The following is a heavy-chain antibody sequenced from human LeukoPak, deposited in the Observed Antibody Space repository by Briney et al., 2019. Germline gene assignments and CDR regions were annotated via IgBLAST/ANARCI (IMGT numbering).Heavy chain of an antibody. V-gene: IGHV1-69*11. CDR1: GDTFSSYA. CDR2: LIPVLDNS. D-gene: IGHD3-3*02. J-gene: IGHJ4*02. CDR3: ARGGIGLGY. Sequence: SVKVSCKASGDTFSSYAFNWVRQAPGQGLEWMGRLIPVLDNSNYAPKFQDRATMTADESTSTVYMELSSLTSEDTAVYYCARGGIGLGYWGQETLVTVSS.